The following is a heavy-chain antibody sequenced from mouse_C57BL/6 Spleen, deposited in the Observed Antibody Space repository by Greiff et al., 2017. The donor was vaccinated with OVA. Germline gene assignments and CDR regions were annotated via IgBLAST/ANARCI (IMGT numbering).Heavy chain of an antibody. CDR1: GFTFSDYY. D-gene: IGHD2-3*01. CDR3: AREDDGYYDY. V-gene: IGHV5-16*01. CDR2: ITYDGSSN. Sequence: EVNVVESEGGLVQPGSSLKLSCTASGFTFSDYYMDWVRQVPGKGLEWVANITYDGSSNYYLDSLKSRFIISRDNAKNILYLQMSSLKSEDTATYYCAREDDGYYDYWGQGTTLTVSS. J-gene: IGHJ2*01.